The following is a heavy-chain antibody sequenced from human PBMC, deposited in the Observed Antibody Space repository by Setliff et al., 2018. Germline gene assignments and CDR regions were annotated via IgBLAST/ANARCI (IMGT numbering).Heavy chain of an antibody. D-gene: IGHD3-9*01. Sequence: PGGSLRLSCAASGFTVSSNYMSWVRQAPGKGLEWVSVIYSGGSTYYADSVKGRFTISRDPSKNTLFLQMYSLRVEDTAVYYCATGIYDILQRGTDVWGQGTTVTVSS. CDR1: GFTVSSNY. V-gene: IGHV3-66*01. CDR2: IYSGGST. CDR3: ATGIYDILQRGTDV. J-gene: IGHJ6*02.